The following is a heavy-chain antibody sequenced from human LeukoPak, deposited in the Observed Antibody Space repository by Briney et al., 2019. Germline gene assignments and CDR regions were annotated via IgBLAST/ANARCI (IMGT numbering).Heavy chain of an antibody. Sequence: GGSLRLSGVASGFTLRSYWMHWVRQVPGKGLVWVSRINNAGSSTNYADSVKGRFTISRDNAKNTLYLQMSSLRAEDTAVYFCARAYGMDVWGQGTTVTVSS. J-gene: IGHJ6*02. CDR1: GFTLRSYW. V-gene: IGHV3-74*01. CDR3: ARAYGMDV. CDR2: INNAGSST.